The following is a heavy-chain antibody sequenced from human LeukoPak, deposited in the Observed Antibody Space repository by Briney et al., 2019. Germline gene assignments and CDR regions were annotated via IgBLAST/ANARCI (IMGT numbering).Heavy chain of an antibody. CDR3: ASRSGYHYYYYMDV. CDR2: ISGSGSTT. D-gene: IGHD3-22*01. Sequence: AGSLSLTCAASGFTFSSYSRSWVRQAPGKGLEWVSAISGSGSTTYYAYSENGRITIAKENNNNMVYLQMNMPAADAAAVYYCASRSGYHYYYYMDVWGKGTTVTTSS. V-gene: IGHV3-23*01. CDR1: GFTFSSYS. J-gene: IGHJ6*03.